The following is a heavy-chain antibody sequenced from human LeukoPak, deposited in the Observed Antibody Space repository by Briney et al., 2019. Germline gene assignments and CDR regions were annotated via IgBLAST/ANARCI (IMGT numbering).Heavy chain of an antibody. J-gene: IGHJ6*02. CDR3: ANDRGPHVGYCSGGSCYPCLERRCGMDV. CDR1: GFTFSSYG. D-gene: IGHD2-15*01. Sequence: GGSLRLSCAASGFTFSSYGMHWVRQAPGKGLEWVAVISYDGSNKYYADSVRGRFTISRDNSKNTLYLQMNSLRAEDTAVYYCANDRGPHVGYCSGGSCYPCLERRCGMDVWGQGTTVTVPS. V-gene: IGHV3-30*18. CDR2: ISYDGSNK.